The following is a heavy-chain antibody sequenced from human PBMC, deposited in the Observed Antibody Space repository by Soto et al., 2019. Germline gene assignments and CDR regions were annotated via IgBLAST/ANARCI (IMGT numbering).Heavy chain of an antibody. CDR2: IYYSGST. Sequence: QVQLQESGPGLVKPSETLSLTCTVSGGSISSYYWSWIRQPPGKGLEWIGYIYYSGSTNYNPSLKSRATLSVDTSKNQFSLTLTSVTAAATAVYSCARVGGYSYGYPGYFGLWGRGTLVTVSS. D-gene: IGHD5-18*01. CDR3: ARVGGYSYGYPGYFGL. V-gene: IGHV4-59*01. J-gene: IGHJ2*01. CDR1: GGSISSYY.